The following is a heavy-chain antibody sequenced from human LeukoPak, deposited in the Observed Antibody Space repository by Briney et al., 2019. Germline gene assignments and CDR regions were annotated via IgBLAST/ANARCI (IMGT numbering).Heavy chain of an antibody. CDR2: ISGSGDST. CDR1: GFTFSSYA. J-gene: IGHJ4*02. CDR3: AKIPVSYSSGWSNLDY. V-gene: IGHV3-23*01. D-gene: IGHD6-19*01. Sequence: GGSLRLSCAASGFTFSSYAMSWVRQAPGRGLEWVSGISGSGDSTNYADSVKGCFTSSRDNSKNTLFLQMNMLRAEDTAVYYCAKIPVSYSSGWSNLDYWGQGTLVTVPS.